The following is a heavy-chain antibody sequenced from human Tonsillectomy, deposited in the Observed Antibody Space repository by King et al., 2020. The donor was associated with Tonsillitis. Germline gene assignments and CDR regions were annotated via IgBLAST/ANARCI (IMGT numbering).Heavy chain of an antibody. V-gene: IGHV3-11*01. J-gene: IGHJ5*02. CDR3: ARVVTMIVVVSDPFGWFDT. CDR1: GFTFSDYY. D-gene: IGHD3-22*01. Sequence: VQLVESGGGLVKPGGSLRLSCAASGFTFSDYYMSWIRQAPGKGLEWVSYISSSGSTIYYADSVKGQFTISRDNAKNSLYLQMNSLRAEDTAVYYCARVVTMIVVVSDPFGWFDTWGQGTLVTVSS. CDR2: ISSSGSTI.